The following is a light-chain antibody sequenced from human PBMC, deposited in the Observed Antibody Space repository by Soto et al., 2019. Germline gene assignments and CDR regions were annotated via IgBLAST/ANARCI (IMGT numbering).Light chain of an antibody. Sequence: QSALTQPPSASGSLGQSVTISCTGTSSDVGRYDYVSWYQQHPGKAPKLMIYEVSKRPSGVPDRFSGSKSGNTASLTVSGLQAEDEADYYCSSYAGSNNYVIFGGGTKLTVL. V-gene: IGLV2-8*01. CDR2: EVS. J-gene: IGLJ2*01. CDR3: SSYAGSNNYVI. CDR1: SSDVGRYDY.